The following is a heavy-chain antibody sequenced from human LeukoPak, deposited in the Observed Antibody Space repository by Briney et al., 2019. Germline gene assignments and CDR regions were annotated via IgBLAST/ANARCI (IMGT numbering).Heavy chain of an antibody. D-gene: IGHD3-3*01. Sequence: GGSLRLSCAASESIFSRHAVNWVRQAPGKGLEWVSIISNSGGITNYADSVQGRFSISRDNSKNTIFLELNSLRPEDTALYYCAMEGFSIWGQGTVVSVSS. CDR3: AMEGFSI. J-gene: IGHJ3*02. CDR2: ISNSGGIT. V-gene: IGHV3-23*01. CDR1: ESIFSRHA.